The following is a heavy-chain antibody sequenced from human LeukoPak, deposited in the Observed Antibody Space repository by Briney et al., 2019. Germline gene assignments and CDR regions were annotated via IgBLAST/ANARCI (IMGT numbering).Heavy chain of an antibody. Sequence: ASETLSLTCTVSSYSNSSGYYWGWIRQPPGKGLEWIGRIYHSGSTSYNPSLKSRVTISVDTSKNQFSLRVSSVTAADTAVYYCARSQIWVYDYVRGSPQPTFDYWGQGTLVTVSS. D-gene: IGHD3-16*01. CDR1: SYSNSSGYY. J-gene: IGHJ4*02. V-gene: IGHV4-38-2*02. CDR2: IYHSGST. CDR3: ARSQIWVYDYVRGSPQPTFDY.